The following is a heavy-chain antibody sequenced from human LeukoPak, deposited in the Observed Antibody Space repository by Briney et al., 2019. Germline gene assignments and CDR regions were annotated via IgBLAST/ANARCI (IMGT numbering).Heavy chain of an antibody. CDR1: GFTFSSYG. J-gene: IGHJ4*02. Sequence: GRSLRLACAAAGFTFSSYGMHWVRQAPGKGLEWVAFIRYDGSNKYYADSVKGRFTISRDNSKNTLYLQMNSLRAEDTAVYYCAKAPDTAMESADYWGQGTLVTVSS. CDR2: IRYDGSNK. V-gene: IGHV3-30*02. D-gene: IGHD5-18*01. CDR3: AKAPDTAMESADY.